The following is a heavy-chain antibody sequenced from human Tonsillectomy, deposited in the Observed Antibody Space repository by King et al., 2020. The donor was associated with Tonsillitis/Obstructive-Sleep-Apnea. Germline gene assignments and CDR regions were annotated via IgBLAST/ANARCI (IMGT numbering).Heavy chain of an antibody. CDR3: TRGGVCLGPNFDY. D-gene: IGHD3-10*01. Sequence: VQLVESGGGLVQPGRSLRLSCTASGFTFGDYAMSWVRQAPGKGLEWVGFIRSKAYGGTTEYAASVKGRFTISRDDSKSIAYLQMNSLKTEDTAVYYCTRGGVCLGPNFDYWGQGTLVTVSS. CDR2: IRSKAYGGTT. CDR1: GFTFGDYA. V-gene: IGHV3-49*04. J-gene: IGHJ4*02.